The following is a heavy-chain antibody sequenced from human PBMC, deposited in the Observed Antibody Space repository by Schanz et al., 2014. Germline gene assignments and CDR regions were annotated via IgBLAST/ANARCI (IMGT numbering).Heavy chain of an antibody. J-gene: IGHJ6*02. V-gene: IGHV3-66*01. Sequence: EVQLVESGGGLVQPGGSLRLSCAASGFTVSGNYMTWVRQAPGKGLECVSLIYTATRGMSTYSADSVEGRFTISRDDSKNTLFLQVNSLRAEDTAVYYCAKDHFGHYDSSGCSDCYYYGMDVWGQGTTVTVSS. D-gene: IGHD3-22*01. CDR1: GFTVSGNY. CDR2: IYTATRGMST. CDR3: AKDHFGHYDSSGCSDCYYYGMDV.